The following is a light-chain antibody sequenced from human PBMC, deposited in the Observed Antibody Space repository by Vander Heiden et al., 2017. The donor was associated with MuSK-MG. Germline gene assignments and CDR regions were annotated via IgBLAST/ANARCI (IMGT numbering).Light chain of an antibody. Sequence: SSELTQDPAVSVALVQTVRITCQGDSLRSYYASWYQQKPGQAPVLVLYGKNNRPSGIPDRFSGSSSGNTASLTITGAQAEDEADYYCNSRDSSGNHVVFGGGTKLTVL. CDR1: SLRSYY. CDR3: NSRDSSGNHVV. CDR2: GKN. J-gene: IGLJ2*01. V-gene: IGLV3-19*01.